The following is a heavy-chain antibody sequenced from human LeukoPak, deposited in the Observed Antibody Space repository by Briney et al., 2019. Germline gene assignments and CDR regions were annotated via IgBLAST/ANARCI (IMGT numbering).Heavy chain of an antibody. J-gene: IGHJ4*02. CDR1: GFTFSSYA. D-gene: IGHD2-21*02. CDR3: AREFPVYCGGDCYMYYFDY. V-gene: IGHV3-30*04. Sequence: SGGSLRLSCAASGFTFSSYAIHWGRQAPGKGLEWVAVISYDGSNKNYADSVKGRFTISRDNSKNTLYLQMNSLRAEDTAVYYCAREFPVYCGGDCYMYYFDYWGQGTLVTVSS. CDR2: ISYDGSNK.